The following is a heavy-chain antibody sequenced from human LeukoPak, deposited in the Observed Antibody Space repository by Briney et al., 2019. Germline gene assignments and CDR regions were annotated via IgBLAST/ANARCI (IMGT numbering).Heavy chain of an antibody. Sequence: PSETLSLTRAVYGGSFSGYYWSWIRQPPGKGLEWIGEINHSGSTNYNPSLKSRVTISVDTSKNKFSLKLSSVTAADTAVYYCARRSLYYYDSSGPYGYWGQGTLVTVSS. CDR1: GGSFSGYY. V-gene: IGHV4-34*01. D-gene: IGHD3-22*01. CDR3: ARRSLYYYDSSGPYGY. J-gene: IGHJ4*02. CDR2: INHSGST.